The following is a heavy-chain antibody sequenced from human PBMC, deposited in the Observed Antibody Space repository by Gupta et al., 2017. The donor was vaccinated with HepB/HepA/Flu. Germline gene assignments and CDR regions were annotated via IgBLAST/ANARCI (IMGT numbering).Heavy chain of an antibody. CDR1: AGALDPYA. CDR2: IIPISGLT. D-gene: IGHD6-19*01. J-gene: IGHJ6*02. V-gene: IGHV1-69*09. CDR3: ARCPKEQWAHFYHSYLDV. Sequence: QVQFVQSGAEVREPGSSVTVSCRASAGALDPYAFAWVRQAPGQGLEWMGTIIPISGLTDYAQNFQGRISISADKSTSTSYLGLHSLTSDETAVYYCARCPKEQWAHFYHSYLDVWGQGTAVTVSS.